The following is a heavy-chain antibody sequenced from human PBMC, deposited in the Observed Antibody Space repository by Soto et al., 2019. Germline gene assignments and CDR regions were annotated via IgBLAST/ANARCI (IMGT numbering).Heavy chain of an antibody. J-gene: IGHJ6*02. CDR2: ISPSTSHI. V-gene: IGHV3-21*01. Sequence: EVHLVESGGGLVKPGGSLRLSCAVSGFTFSSCTMNWVRQAPGKGLEWVSSISPSTSHIYYADSVKGRFTISRDNAKNLLFLQMNSLRAEDTAVYYCSGCSGGACHKNYGMDVWGQGTTVTVSS. CDR3: SGCSGGACHKNYGMDV. D-gene: IGHD2-15*01. CDR1: GFTFSSCT.